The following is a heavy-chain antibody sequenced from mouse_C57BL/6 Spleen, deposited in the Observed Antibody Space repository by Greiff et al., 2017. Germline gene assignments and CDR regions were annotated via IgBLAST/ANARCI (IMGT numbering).Heavy chain of an antibody. CDR1: GYTFTSYW. Sequence: QVQLQQPGAELVMPGASVKLSCKASGYTFTSYWMHWVKQRPGQGLEWIGEIDPSDSYTNYNQKFKGKSTLTVDKSSSTAYMQLSSLTSEDSAVDYCARSGLLRGAMDYWGQGTSVTVSS. CDR3: ARSGLLRGAMDY. CDR2: IDPSDSYT. D-gene: IGHD1-1*01. V-gene: IGHV1-69*01. J-gene: IGHJ4*01.